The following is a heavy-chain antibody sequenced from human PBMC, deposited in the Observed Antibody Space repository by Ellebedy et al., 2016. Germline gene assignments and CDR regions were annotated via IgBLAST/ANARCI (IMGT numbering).Heavy chain of an antibody. CDR2: IYYSGST. CDR3: ARGLPGGAFDI. CDR1: GGSISSGGYY. Sequence: LRLXCTVSGGSISSGGYYWSWIRQHPGKGLEWIGYIYYSGSTYYNPSLKSRVTISVDTSKNQFSLKLSSVTAADTAVYYCARGLPGGAFDIWGQGTMVTVSS. V-gene: IGHV4-30-4*08. D-gene: IGHD3-16*01. J-gene: IGHJ3*02.